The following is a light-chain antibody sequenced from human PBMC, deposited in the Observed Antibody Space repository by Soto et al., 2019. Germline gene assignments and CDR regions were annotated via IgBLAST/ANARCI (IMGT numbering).Light chain of an antibody. Sequence: SVLTQPPSVSAAPGQKVTISCSGSSSNIGNNYVSWYQQFPGTAPKLLICDTNQRPSGIPDRFSGSKSGTSATLAITGLQAGDEADYYCGTWDSSLSAEVFGGGTKVTVL. CDR2: DTN. CDR1: SSNIGNNY. V-gene: IGLV1-51*01. CDR3: GTWDSSLSAEV. J-gene: IGLJ2*01.